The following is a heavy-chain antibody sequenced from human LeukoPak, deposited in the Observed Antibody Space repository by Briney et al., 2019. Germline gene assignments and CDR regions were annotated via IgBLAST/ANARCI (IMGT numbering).Heavy chain of an antibody. Sequence: SETLSLTCTVSGGSISSYHWSWIRQPPGKGLEWIGYIYYSGSTNYNPSLKSRVTISVDTSKNQFSLKLSSVTAADTAVYYCARTSSGYYYGSGSYPPYYFDYWGQGTLVTVSS. CDR3: ARTSSGYYYGSGSYPPYYFDY. V-gene: IGHV4-59*01. CDR1: GGSISSYH. D-gene: IGHD3-10*01. CDR2: IYYSGST. J-gene: IGHJ4*02.